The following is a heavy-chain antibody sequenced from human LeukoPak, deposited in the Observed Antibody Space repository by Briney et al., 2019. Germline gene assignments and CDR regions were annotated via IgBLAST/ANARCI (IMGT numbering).Heavy chain of an antibody. CDR2: INHSGST. D-gene: IGHD3-22*01. CDR1: GGSFSGYY. J-gene: IGHJ5*02. V-gene: IGHV4-34*01. Sequence: SETLSLTCAVYGGSFSGYYWSWIRQPPGKGLEWIGEINHSGSTNYNPSLKSRVTISVDTSKNQFSLKLSSVTAADTAVYYCARRRTMIVVVITPFDPWGQGTLVTVSS. CDR3: ARRRTMIVVVITPFDP.